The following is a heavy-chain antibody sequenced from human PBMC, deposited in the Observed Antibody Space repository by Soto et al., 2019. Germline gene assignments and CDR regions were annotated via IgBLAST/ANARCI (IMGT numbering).Heavy chain of an antibody. CDR3: ASSVTAGANYYYYYGMDV. CDR1: GDRFTSYW. V-gene: IGHV5-51*01. Sequence: LGESLKISCKGSGDRFTSYWIGWVPQMPGKGLEWMGIIYPGECDIRYSPSLQGQVTISADKSISTAYLQWSSLKASDTAMYYCASSVTAGANYYYYYGMDVWGQGTTVTVSS. D-gene: IGHD6-13*01. J-gene: IGHJ6*02. CDR2: IYPGECDI.